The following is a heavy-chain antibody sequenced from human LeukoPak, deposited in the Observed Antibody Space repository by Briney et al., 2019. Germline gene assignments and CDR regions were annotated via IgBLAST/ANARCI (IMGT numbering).Heavy chain of an antibody. J-gene: IGHJ4*02. V-gene: IGHV4-39*07. D-gene: IGHD3-16*01. CDR1: NASISSNTYY. CDR2: MNYRGST. CDR3: ATYKYDYVWGNQHFDY. Sequence: PSETLSLTCTVSNASISSNTYYRAWIRQPPGKGLEYIGSMNYRGSTYYNPSLKSRVTLSVDTSKNQFSLKLNSVTAADTAVYYCATYKYDYVWGNQHFDYWGQGTLVAVSS.